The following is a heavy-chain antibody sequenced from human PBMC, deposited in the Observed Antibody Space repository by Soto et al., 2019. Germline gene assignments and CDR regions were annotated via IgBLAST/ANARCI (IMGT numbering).Heavy chain of an antibody. CDR2: MNPNSGNT. D-gene: IGHD1-1*01. CDR1: GYTFTSYD. J-gene: IGHJ6*02. CDR3: ARERTGTTSMDV. V-gene: IGHV1-8*01. Sequence: QVQLVQSGAEVKKPGASVKVSCNASGYTFTSYDINWVRQATGQGLEWMGCMNPNSGNTGYAQKCQGRVTMTRNTSISTAYMELSSLRSEDTAVYYCARERTGTTSMDVWGQGTTVTVSS.